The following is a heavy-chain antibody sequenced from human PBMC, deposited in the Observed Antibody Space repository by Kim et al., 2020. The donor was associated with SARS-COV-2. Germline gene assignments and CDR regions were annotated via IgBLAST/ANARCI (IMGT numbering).Heavy chain of an antibody. CDR1: GYTFTSYA. J-gene: IGHJ6*03. D-gene: IGHD2-2*01. V-gene: IGHV1-3*01. CDR3: ARDVPAAPYYYYYYMDV. Sequence: ASVKVSCKASGYTFTSYAMHWVRQAPGQRLEWMGWINAGNGNTKYSQKFQGRVTITRDTSASTAYMELSSLRSEDTAVYYCARDVPAAPYYYYYYMDVWGKGTTVTVSS. CDR2: INAGNGNT.